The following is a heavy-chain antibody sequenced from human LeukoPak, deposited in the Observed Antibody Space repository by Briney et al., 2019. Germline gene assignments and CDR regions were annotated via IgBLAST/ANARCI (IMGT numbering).Heavy chain of an antibody. J-gene: IGHJ3*02. V-gene: IGHV7-4-1*02. CDR1: GYTINSYA. Sequence: GASVKVSCKASGYTINSYAMNWVRQAPGQGLEWMAWINTNTGNPTYAQGFTGRFVFSLDTSISTAYLHISGLKAEDTAVYYCARDGLRSCTSSCCYPGEDAFDIWGQGTMVTVSS. CDR3: ARDGLRSCTSSCCYPGEDAFDI. D-gene: IGHD2-2*01. CDR2: INTNTGNP.